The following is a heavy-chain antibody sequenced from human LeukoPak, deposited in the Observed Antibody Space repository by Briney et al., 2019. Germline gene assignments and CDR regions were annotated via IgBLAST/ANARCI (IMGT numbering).Heavy chain of an antibody. J-gene: IGHJ4*02. CDR1: GGSFSGYY. Sequence: ASETLSLNCAVYGGSFSGYYWSWIRQPPGKGLEWIGEINHSGSTNYNPTLKSRVTISVDTSKNQFSLKLSSVTAADTAVYYCARGRRAGYGHYVRSLSYWGQGTLVTVSS. D-gene: IGHD4-17*01. CDR2: INHSGST. V-gene: IGHV4-34*01. CDR3: ARGRRAGYGHYVRSLSY.